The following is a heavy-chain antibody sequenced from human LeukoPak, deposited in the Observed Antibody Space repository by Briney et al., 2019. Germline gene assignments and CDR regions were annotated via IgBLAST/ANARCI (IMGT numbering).Heavy chain of an antibody. Sequence: SGTLSLTCTVSGGSMSSSKSYWGWIRQPPGKGLEWIGTIYNSGSTYYNPSLKSRVTISIDTSKTQFSLKLSSVTAADTAVYYCARRSMVRGVISAFDIWGLGTMVTVSS. D-gene: IGHD3-10*01. CDR3: ARRSMVRGVISAFDI. CDR2: IYNSGST. V-gene: IGHV4-39*01. J-gene: IGHJ3*02. CDR1: GGSMSSSKSY.